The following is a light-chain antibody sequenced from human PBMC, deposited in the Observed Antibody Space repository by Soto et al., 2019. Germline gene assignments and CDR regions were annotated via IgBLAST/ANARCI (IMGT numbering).Light chain of an antibody. Sequence: EIVLTQSPGTLSLSPGERATLSCRASQSVSSVYLAWYQQKPGQAPRLLIHGASTRATGIPDRVSGTGSGTDFTLTISRLEPEDFAVYFCQQCRGSRTFGQGTKVEIK. CDR3: QQCRGSRT. V-gene: IGKV3-20*01. J-gene: IGKJ1*01. CDR2: GAS. CDR1: QSVSSVY.